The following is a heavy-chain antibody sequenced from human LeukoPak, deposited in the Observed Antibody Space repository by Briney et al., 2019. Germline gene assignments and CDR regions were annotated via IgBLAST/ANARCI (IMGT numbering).Heavy chain of an antibody. CDR3: ARHDGDTMVRGATPGFVY. CDR2: IYPGDSDT. CDR1: GYSFTSHW. V-gene: IGHV5-51*01. D-gene: IGHD3-10*01. J-gene: IGHJ4*02. Sequence: PGESLKISCKGSGYSFTSHWIGWVRQMPGKGLEWMGIIYPGDSDTRYSPSFQGQVTISADKSISTAYLQWSSLKASDTAMYYCARHDGDTMVRGATPGFVYWGQGTLVTVSS.